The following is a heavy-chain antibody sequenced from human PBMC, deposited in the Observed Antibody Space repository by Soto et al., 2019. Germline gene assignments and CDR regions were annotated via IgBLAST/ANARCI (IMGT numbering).Heavy chain of an antibody. D-gene: IGHD2-15*01. CDR2: ISGSGDRA. V-gene: IGHV3-23*01. Sequence: EVQLLESGGGLIQPGGSLRLSCGASGFTFSNYSMTWVRQAPGKGMEWVSTISGSGDRAFYADPVKGRFTISRDNSKNTLYLQINSVSVEDTAMYDCVKEMIASTVADFFDYWGQGILVNVSS. CDR1: GFTFSNYS. CDR3: VKEMIASTVADFFDY. J-gene: IGHJ4*02.